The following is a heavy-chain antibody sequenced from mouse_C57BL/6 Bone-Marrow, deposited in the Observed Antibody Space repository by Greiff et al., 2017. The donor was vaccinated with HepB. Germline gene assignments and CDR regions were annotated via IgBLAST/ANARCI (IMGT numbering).Heavy chain of an antibody. CDR1: GYTFTGYW. Sequence: QVQLKQSGAELMKPGASVKLSCKATGYTFTGYWIEWVKQRPGHGLEWIGEILPGSGSTNYNEKFKGKATFTADTSSNTAYMQLSSLTTEDSAIYYCARGGIYYYGSRFAYWGQGTLVTVSA. J-gene: IGHJ3*01. CDR2: ILPGSGST. CDR3: ARGGIYYYGSRFAY. D-gene: IGHD1-1*01. V-gene: IGHV1-9*01.